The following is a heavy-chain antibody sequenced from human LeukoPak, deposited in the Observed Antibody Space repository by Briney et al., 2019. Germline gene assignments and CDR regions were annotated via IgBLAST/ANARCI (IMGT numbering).Heavy chain of an antibody. J-gene: IGHJ4*02. CDR1: GGSISSSTYY. V-gene: IGHV4-61*05. Sequence: SETLSLTCTVSGGSISSSTYYWSWIRQPPGKGLEWIGYIYYSGSTNYNPSLKSRVTISVDTSKNQFSLKLSSVTAADTAVYYCARHPSTGSRIFDYWGQGTLVTVSS. CDR2: IYYSGST. CDR3: ARHPSTGSRIFDY. D-gene: IGHD1-1*01.